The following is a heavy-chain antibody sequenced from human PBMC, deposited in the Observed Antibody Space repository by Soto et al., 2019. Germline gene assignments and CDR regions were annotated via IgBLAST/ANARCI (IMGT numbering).Heavy chain of an antibody. Sequence: QVQLVQSGAEVKKPGASVKVSCKASGYTFTSYAMHWVRQAPGQRLEWMGWINAGNGDTKYSQKFQGRVTITRDTSANTAYMELSSLRYEDTAVYYCARDLGWSGRGAEAYYYYGMDVWGQGTTVTVSS. V-gene: IGHV1-3*01. D-gene: IGHD3-3*01. CDR1: GYTFTSYA. CDR2: INAGNGDT. CDR3: ARDLGWSGRGAEAYYYYGMDV. J-gene: IGHJ6*02.